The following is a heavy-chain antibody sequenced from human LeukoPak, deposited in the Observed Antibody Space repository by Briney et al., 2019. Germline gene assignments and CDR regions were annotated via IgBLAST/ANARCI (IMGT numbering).Heavy chain of an antibody. J-gene: IGHJ4*02. Sequence: ASVKVSCKASGYTFTGYYMHWVRQATGQGLEWMGWINPNSGGTNYAQKFQGRVTMTRDTSISTAYMELSRLRSDDTAVYYCARDFDSMIVVYGYDYWGQGTLVTVSS. V-gene: IGHV1-2*02. CDR3: ARDFDSMIVVYGYDY. CDR1: GYTFTGYY. CDR2: INPNSGGT. D-gene: IGHD3-22*01.